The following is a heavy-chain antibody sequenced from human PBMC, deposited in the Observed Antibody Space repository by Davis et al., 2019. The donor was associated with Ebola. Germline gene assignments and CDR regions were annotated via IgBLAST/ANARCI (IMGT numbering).Heavy chain of an antibody. CDR2: ITHGGST. J-gene: IGHJ6*02. V-gene: IGHV4-34*01. CDR1: GGSFSGYY. Sequence: SETLSLTCAAYGGSFSGYYWSWIRQPPGKGLEWIGEITHGGSTNYSPSLKSRVTMSVDTSKNQFSLKLSSVTAADTAVYYCARGVSLYYYYGMDVWGQGTTVTVSS. CDR3: ARGVSLYYYYGMDV.